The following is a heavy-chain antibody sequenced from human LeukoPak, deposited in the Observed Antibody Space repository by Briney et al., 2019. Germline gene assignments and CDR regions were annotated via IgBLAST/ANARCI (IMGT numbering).Heavy chain of an antibody. CDR2: ISSSGSYM. V-gene: IGHV3-21*01. CDR3: AKDLAFIGIAAAGTRLEDY. Sequence: GGSLRLSCAASGFIFTTYSMTWVRQAPGKGLEWVSSISSSGSYMYYADSIKGRFVISRDNAKNSLYLQINSLRAEDTAVYYCAKDLAFIGIAAAGTRLEDYWGQGTLVTVSS. CDR1: GFIFTTYS. J-gene: IGHJ4*02. D-gene: IGHD6-13*01.